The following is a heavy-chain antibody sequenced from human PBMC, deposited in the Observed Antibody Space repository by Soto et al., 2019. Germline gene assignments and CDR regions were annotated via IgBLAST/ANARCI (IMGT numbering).Heavy chain of an antibody. V-gene: IGHV3-53*01. CDR3: HGYGY. D-gene: IGHD5-12*01. Sequence: EVQLVESVGGLIQPGGSLRLSCVVSGFTVSSSNYMSWVRKAPGKGLEWVSVISTGGTTYYADSVKGRFTISRDNSNNTLYLQMNSLRAEDTAVYYCHGYGYWGQGTLVTVSS. CDR1: GFTVSSSNY. J-gene: IGHJ4*02. CDR2: ISTGGTT.